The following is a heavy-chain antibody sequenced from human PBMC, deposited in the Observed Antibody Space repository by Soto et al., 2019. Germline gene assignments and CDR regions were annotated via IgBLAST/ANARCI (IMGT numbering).Heavy chain of an antibody. CDR3: AKDSMRGEVPAALNFDN. CDR2: ISYEGKKK. J-gene: IGHJ4*02. CDR1: GFTFSYYG. D-gene: IGHD2-2*01. Sequence: LRLSCAASGFTFSYYGMHLVRQSSGKGLEWVAIISYEGKKKYYADSVKGRFSISRDNSKNTLYLQMDSLRAEDTAVYYCAKDSMRGEVPAALNFDNWGQGTLVTVLL. V-gene: IGHV3-30*18.